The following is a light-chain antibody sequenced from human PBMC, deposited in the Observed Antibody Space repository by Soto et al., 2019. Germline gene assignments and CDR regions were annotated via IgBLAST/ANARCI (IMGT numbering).Light chain of an antibody. Sequence: QSALTQPASVSGSPGPSITISCTGTSSDVGGYNYVSWYQQHPGKAPKLMIYEVSNRPSGVSNRFSGSKSGNTASLTISGLQSEDEADYYCSLYTSSSTYVFGTGTKLTVL. J-gene: IGLJ1*01. CDR1: SSDVGGYNY. CDR3: SLYTSSSTYV. V-gene: IGLV2-14*01. CDR2: EVS.